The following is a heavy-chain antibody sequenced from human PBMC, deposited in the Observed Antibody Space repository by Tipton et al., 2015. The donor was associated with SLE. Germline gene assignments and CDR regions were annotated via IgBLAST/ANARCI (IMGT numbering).Heavy chain of an antibody. D-gene: IGHD1-26*01. Sequence: TLSLTCTVSGGSISSYFWSWIRQPPGLGLEWIGHISYSGSTNYNPSLKSRVIMSVDTSKNQFSLNLSSVTAADTAVYYCARQWGSLDYWGQGTLVTVSS. CDR2: ISYSGST. CDR1: GGSISSYF. J-gene: IGHJ4*02. CDR3: ARQWGSLDY. V-gene: IGHV4-59*08.